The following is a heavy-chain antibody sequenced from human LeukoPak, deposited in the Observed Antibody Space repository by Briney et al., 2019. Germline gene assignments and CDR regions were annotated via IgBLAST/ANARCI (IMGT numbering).Heavy chain of an antibody. D-gene: IGHD1-26*01. Sequence: PSETLSLTCSVSGDSIRSFYWSWIRQPPGKGLEWIGYIFHSGDTNYNPSLKSRVTMSVDTSKNQLSLNLSSVTAADTAIYYCARHRGVSYYDAFDIWGQGTVVTVSS. J-gene: IGHJ3*02. CDR3: ARHRGVSYYDAFDI. V-gene: IGHV4-59*08. CDR1: GDSIRSFY. CDR2: IFHSGDT.